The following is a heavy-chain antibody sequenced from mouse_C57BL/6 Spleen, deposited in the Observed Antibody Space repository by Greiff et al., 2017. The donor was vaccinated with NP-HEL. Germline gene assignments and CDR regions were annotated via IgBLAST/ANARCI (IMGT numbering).Heavy chain of an antibody. CDR3: ARRELGPFAY. CDR1: GYTFTSYW. CDR2: IDPSDSYT. Sequence: LQQPGAELVMPGASVKLSCKASGYTFTSYWMHWVKQRPGQGLEWIGEIDPSDSYTNYNQKFKGKSTLTVDKSSSTAYMQLSSLTSEDSAVYYCARRELGPFAYWGQGTLVTVSA. V-gene: IGHV1-69*01. J-gene: IGHJ3*01. D-gene: IGHD4-1*01.